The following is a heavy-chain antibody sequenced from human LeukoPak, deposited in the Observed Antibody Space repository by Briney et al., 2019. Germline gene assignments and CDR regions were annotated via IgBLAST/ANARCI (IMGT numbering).Heavy chain of an antibody. CDR3: ARGRRSSGWYIDY. V-gene: IGHV1-8*01. CDR2: MNPNSGNT. CDR1: GYTFTSYD. D-gene: IGHD6-19*01. Sequence: ASVKVSCKASGYTFTSYDINWARQATGQGLEWMGWMNPNSGNTGYAQKFQGRVTMTRNTSISTAYMELSSLRSEDTAVYYCARGRRSSGWYIDYWGQGTLVTVSS. J-gene: IGHJ4*02.